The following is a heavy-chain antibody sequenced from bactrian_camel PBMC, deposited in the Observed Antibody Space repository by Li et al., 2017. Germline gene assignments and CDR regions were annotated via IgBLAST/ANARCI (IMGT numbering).Heavy chain of an antibody. CDR3: ATGYGRSYYPDFEY. Sequence: DVQLVESGGGLVQPGGSLRLSCAASGFPFSSIDMSWVRQAPGKGLEWISAIEGGGTTYSADSVKGRFTISRDNAKNTLYLQMNTLKTEDTALYYCATGYGRSYYPDFEYWGQGTQVTVS. V-gene: IGHV3S40*01. CDR1: GFPFSSID. CDR2: IEGGGTT. J-gene: IGHJ4*01. D-gene: IGHD6*01.